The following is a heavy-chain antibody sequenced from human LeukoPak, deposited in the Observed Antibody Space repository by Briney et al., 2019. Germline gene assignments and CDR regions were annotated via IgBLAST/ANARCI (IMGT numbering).Heavy chain of an antibody. CDR2: IIPIFGIA. D-gene: IGHD3-22*01. Sequence: ASVKVSCKASGYTFTGYYMHWVRQAPGQGLEWMGRIIPIFGIANYAQKFQGRVTITADKSTSTAYMELSSLRSEDTAVYYCARDPNYYYDSSGYYKNWFDPWGQGTLVTVSS. V-gene: IGHV1-69*04. CDR1: GYTFTGYY. J-gene: IGHJ5*02. CDR3: ARDPNYYYDSSGYYKNWFDP.